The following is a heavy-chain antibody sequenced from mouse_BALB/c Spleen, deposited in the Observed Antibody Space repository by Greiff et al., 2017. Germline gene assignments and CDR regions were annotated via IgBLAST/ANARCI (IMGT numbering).Heavy chain of an antibody. J-gene: IGHJ2*01. CDR3: ARDYYGSSYGLLGY. CDR2: ISYDGSN. V-gene: IGHV3-6*02. Sequence: EVQRVESGPGLVKPSQSLSLTCSVTGYSITSCYYWNWLRQFPGNKLEWMGYISYDGSNNYNPSLKNRISITRDTSKNQFFLKLNSVTTEDTATYYCARDYYGSSYGLLGYWGQGTTLTVSS. CDR1: GYSITSCYY. D-gene: IGHD1-1*01.